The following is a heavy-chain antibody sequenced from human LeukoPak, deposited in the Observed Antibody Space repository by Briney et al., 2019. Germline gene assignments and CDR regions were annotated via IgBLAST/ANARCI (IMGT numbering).Heavy chain of an antibody. Sequence: GASVKVSCKASGYTSTGYYMHWVRQAPGQGLEWMGRINPNSGGTNYAQKFQGRVTMTRDTSISTAYMELSRLRSDDTAVYYCARGQYYYDSSGSHPDAFDIWGQGTMVTVSS. J-gene: IGHJ3*02. CDR3: ARGQYYYDSSGSHPDAFDI. V-gene: IGHV1-2*06. CDR1: GYTSTGYY. CDR2: INPNSGGT. D-gene: IGHD3-22*01.